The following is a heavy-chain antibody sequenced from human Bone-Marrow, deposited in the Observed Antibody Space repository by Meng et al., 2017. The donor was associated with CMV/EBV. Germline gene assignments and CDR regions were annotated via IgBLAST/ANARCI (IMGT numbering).Heavy chain of an antibody. Sequence: SVKVSCKASGGTFSSYAISWVRQAPGQGLEWMGGIIPILGIANYAQKFQGRVTITADKSTSTAYMELSSLRSEDTAVYYCARDLYCSSTSCYWYAFDIWGQGKMVTV. CDR1: GGTFSSYA. CDR2: IIPILGIA. CDR3: ARDLYCSSTSCYWYAFDI. D-gene: IGHD2-2*01. V-gene: IGHV1-69*10. J-gene: IGHJ3*02.